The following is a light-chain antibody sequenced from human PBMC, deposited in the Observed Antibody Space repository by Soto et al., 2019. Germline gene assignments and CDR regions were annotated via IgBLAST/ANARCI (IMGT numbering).Light chain of an antibody. CDR1: SGSVSTNYY. V-gene: IGLV8-61*01. CDR3: VLYMGSGISV. CDR2: NTN. J-gene: IGLJ3*02. Sequence: QTVVTQEPSFSVSPGGTVTLTCGLSSGSVSTNYYPSWYQQTPGQAPRTLIYNTNTRSSGVPDRFSGSILGNKAALTITGAQADDESDYDCVLYMGSGISVFGGGTKLTVL.